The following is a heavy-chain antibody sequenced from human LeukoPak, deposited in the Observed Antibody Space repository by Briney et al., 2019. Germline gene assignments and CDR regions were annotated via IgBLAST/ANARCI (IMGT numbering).Heavy chain of an antibody. V-gene: IGHV4-59*08. Sequence: SETLSLTCTVSGGSISSYYWSWIRQPPGKGLEWIGYIYYSGSTNYNPSLKSRVTISVDTSKNQFSLKLSSVTAADTAVYYCAGRDGYNLAFDYWGQGTLVTVSS. J-gene: IGHJ4*02. CDR3: AGRDGYNLAFDY. CDR2: IYYSGST. CDR1: GGSISSYY. D-gene: IGHD5-24*01.